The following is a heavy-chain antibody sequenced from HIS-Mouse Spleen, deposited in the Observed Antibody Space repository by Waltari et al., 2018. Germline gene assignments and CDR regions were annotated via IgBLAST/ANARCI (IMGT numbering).Heavy chain of an antibody. Sequence: QVQLVESGGGVVQPGRSLRLSCAASGFPFSSYVMHWVRQAPGKGLEWVAVIWYDGSNKYYADSVKGRFTISRDNSKNTLYLQMNSLRAEDTAVYYCAKDLARKDSGYDAFDIWGQGTMVTVSS. CDR2: IWYDGSNK. CDR1: GFPFSSYV. CDR3: AKDLARKDSGYDAFDI. J-gene: IGHJ3*02. V-gene: IGHV3-33*06. D-gene: IGHD5-12*01.